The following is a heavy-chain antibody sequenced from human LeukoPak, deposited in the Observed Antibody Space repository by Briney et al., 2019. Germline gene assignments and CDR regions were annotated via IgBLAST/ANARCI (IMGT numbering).Heavy chain of an antibody. CDR3: ARMIEMTYYGMDV. D-gene: IGHD5-24*01. V-gene: IGHV2-70*11. CDR1: GFSLSTSGMC. Sequence: QTVSLTCTFSGFSLSTSGMCVSWIRQPPGKALEWLARIDWDDDKYYSTSLKTRLTISKDTSKNQVVLTMTNMDPVDTATYYCARMIEMTYYGMDVWGQGTTVTVSS. J-gene: IGHJ6*02. CDR2: IDWDDDK.